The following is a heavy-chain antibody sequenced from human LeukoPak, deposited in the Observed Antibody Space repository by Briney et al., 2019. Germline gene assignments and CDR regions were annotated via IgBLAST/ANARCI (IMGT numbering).Heavy chain of an antibody. CDR3: ERHGSGVSYYYYGMDV. J-gene: IGHJ6*02. CDR1: GYSFTSYW. V-gene: IGHV5-51*01. Sequence: GESLKISCKGSGYSFTSYWIGWVRQMPGKGLEWVGIIYPGDSDTRYSPSFQGQVTISADKSISTASLHWRMLKVTDTATYYCERHGSGVSYYYYGMDVWGQGTTVTVSS. D-gene: IGHD1-26*01. CDR2: IYPGDSDT.